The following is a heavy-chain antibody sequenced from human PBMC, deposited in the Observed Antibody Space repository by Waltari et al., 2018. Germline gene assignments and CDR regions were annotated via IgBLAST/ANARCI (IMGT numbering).Heavy chain of an antibody. J-gene: IGHJ5*02. CDR1: GGSFSGYY. CDR3: ARHIVLVVYVTYNWFDP. CDR2: IKHSGRT. V-gene: IGHV4-34*01. D-gene: IGHD2-8*02. Sequence: QVQLQQWGAGLLKPSENLSLTCAVYGGSFSGYYWSWIRKPPGKGLEWIGEIKHSGRTNYNPSLQSRVTISVDTSKNQFSLKLSSVTAADTAVYYCARHIVLVVYVTYNWFDPWGQGTLVTVSS.